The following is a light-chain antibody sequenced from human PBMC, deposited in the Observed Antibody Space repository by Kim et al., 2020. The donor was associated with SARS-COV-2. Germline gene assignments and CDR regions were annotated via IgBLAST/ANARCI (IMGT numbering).Light chain of an antibody. V-gene: IGKV4-1*01. J-gene: IGKJ2*01. Sequence: RATINCKSSQSVLYSSNNKNYLAWYQQKPGQPPKLLIYWASTRESGVPDRFSGSGSGTDFTLTISSLQAEDVAVYYCQQYYSIPYTLGQGTKLEI. CDR1: QSVLYSSNNKNY. CDR2: WAS. CDR3: QQYYSIPYT.